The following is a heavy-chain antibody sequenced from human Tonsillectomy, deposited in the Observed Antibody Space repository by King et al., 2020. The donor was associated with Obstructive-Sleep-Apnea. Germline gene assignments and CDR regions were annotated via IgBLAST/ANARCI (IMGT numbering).Heavy chain of an antibody. J-gene: IGHJ4*02. V-gene: IGHV3-15*01. Sequence: VQLVESGGGLVKPGGSLRLSCAASGFTFSNAWMSWVRQAPGKGLEWVGRIKSKTDGGTTDYAAPVKGRFTIARDDSKTTLYLQMNSLKTEDTAVYYCSAQGGYSSSIVDYWGQGTLVTVSS. CDR1: GFTFSNAW. D-gene: IGHD6-19*01. CDR2: IKSKTDGGTT. CDR3: SAQGGYSSSIVDY.